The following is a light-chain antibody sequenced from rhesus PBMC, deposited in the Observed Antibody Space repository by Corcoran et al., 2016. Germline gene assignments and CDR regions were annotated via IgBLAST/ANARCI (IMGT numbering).Light chain of an antibody. J-gene: IGKJ4*01. Sequence: EIVLTQSPATLSLSPGERATLSCRASQSVSSSLAWYQPKPGQAPRLLISDASSRATGIPDRFSGRGSGTDFTLTISSLEPEDVGVYYCQQYSNWPLTFGGGTKVELK. CDR1: QSVSSS. V-gene: IGKV3-17*01. CDR2: DAS. CDR3: QQYSNWPLT.